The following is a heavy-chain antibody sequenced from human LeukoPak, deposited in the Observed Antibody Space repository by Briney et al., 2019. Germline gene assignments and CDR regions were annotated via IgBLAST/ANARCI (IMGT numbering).Heavy chain of an antibody. CDR3: AGDVGSGSYRFDY. CDR2: IYYSGST. V-gene: IGHV4-59*12. CDR1: GGSISSYY. J-gene: IGHJ4*02. Sequence: SETLSLTCTVSGGSISSYYWSWIRQPPGKGLEWIGYIYYSGSTNYNPSLKSRVTISVDTSKNQFSLKLSSVTAADTAVYYCAGDVGSGSYRFDYWGQGTLVTVSS. D-gene: IGHD3-10*01.